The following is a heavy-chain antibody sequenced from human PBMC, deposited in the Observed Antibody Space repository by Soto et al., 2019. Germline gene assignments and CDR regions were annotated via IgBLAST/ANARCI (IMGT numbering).Heavy chain of an antibody. J-gene: IGHJ3*02. Sequence: GASVKVSCKASGGTFSSYTISWVRQAPGQGLEWMGRIIPILGIANYAQKFQGRVTITADKSTSTAYMELSGLRSEDTAVYYCARDQCPRQWLTPDAFDIWGQGTMVTVSS. V-gene: IGHV1-69*04. D-gene: IGHD6-19*01. CDR2: IIPILGIA. CDR3: ARDQCPRQWLTPDAFDI. CDR1: GGTFSSYT.